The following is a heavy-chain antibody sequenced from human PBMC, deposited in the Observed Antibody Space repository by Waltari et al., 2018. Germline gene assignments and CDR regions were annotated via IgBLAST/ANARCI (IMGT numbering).Heavy chain of an antibody. D-gene: IGHD3-16*01. CDR3: ARWPALSADPYYFDY. J-gene: IGHJ4*02. CDR2: VIPKSGGT. V-gene: IGHV1-2*06. CDR1: GYTFIAYS. Sequence: QVQLVQSGAEVKKPGASVRVSCTTSGYTFIAYSIHWVRQAPGQGLEWMGRVIPKSGGTSYPQKFKDRVTMTRDTSISTAYMELSRLTFDDTAVYFCARWPALSADPYYFDYWGQGTLVTVSS.